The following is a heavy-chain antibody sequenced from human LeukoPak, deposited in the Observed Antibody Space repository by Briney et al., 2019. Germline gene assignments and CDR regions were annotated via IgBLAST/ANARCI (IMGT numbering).Heavy chain of an antibody. Sequence: GESLQISCQGSGYSFTSYWIGWVRQMPGKGLEWMGIIYPGDSDTRYSPSFQGQVTISADKSISTAYLQWSSLKASDTAMYYCARPRYYDFWSGYQDAFDIWGQGTMVTVSS. CDR3: ARPRYYDFWSGYQDAFDI. D-gene: IGHD3-3*01. J-gene: IGHJ3*02. V-gene: IGHV5-51*01. CDR1: GYSFTSYW. CDR2: IYPGDSDT.